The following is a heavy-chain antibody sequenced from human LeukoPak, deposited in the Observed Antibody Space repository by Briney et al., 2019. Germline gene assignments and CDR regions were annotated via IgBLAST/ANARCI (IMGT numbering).Heavy chain of an antibody. Sequence: SETLSLTCSVSGGSISNYYWGWIRQPAGKGLEGIGRIYSSGSTNYNPSLKSRVTMSVDTSKNQFSLKLSSVTAADTAVYYCARDLGLKSMDYWGQGTLVSVSS. D-gene: IGHD2/OR15-2a*01. CDR3: ARDLGLKSMDY. J-gene: IGHJ4*02. CDR2: IYSSGST. V-gene: IGHV4-4*07. CDR1: GGSISNYY.